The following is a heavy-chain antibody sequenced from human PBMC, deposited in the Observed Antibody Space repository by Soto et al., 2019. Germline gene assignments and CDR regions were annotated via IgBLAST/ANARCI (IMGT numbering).Heavy chain of an antibody. D-gene: IGHD1-26*01. V-gene: IGHV1-58*02. Sequence: QMQLVQSGPEVKKPGTSVKVSCKASGFTFTSSAMQWVRQARGQRLEWIGWIVVGSGNTNYAQKFQERVTITRDMSTSTAYMELSSLRSEDTAVYYCAAQPSPPRYSGSWNAFDIGGQGTMVTVSS. CDR1: GFTFTSSA. J-gene: IGHJ3*02. CDR2: IVVGSGNT. CDR3: AAQPSPPRYSGSWNAFDI.